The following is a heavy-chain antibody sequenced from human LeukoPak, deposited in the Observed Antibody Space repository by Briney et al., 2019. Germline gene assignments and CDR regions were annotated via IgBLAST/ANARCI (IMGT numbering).Heavy chain of an antibody. V-gene: IGHV1-18*01. CDR1: GYTFTSYG. CDR3: ARDLRDGYNHYYYYGMDV. D-gene: IGHD5-24*01. CDR2: ISAYNGNT. J-gene: IGHJ6*02. Sequence: ASVKVSCKASGYTFTSYGISWVRQAAGQGLEWMGWISAYNGNTNYAQKLQGRVTMTTDTSTSTAYMELRSLRSDDTAVYYCARDLRDGYNHYYYYGMDVWGQGTTVTVSS.